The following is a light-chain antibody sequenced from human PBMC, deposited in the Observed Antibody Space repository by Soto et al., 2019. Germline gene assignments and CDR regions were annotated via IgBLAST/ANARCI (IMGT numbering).Light chain of an antibody. CDR2: EAS. CDR1: QSVSSK. Sequence: EIVMTQSPATLSVSPGERATLSCRASQSVSSKLAWYQQKLGQAPRLLIYEASDRATGIPARFSGSGSGTDFTLIISSLEPEDFAVYYCQQGSTWPWTFGQGTKVDIK. CDR3: QQGSTWPWT. J-gene: IGKJ1*01. V-gene: IGKV3-11*01.